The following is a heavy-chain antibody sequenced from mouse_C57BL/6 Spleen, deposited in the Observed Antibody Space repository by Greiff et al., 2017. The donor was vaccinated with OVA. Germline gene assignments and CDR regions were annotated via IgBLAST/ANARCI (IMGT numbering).Heavy chain of an antibody. J-gene: IGHJ4*01. CDR2: ISSGSSTI. Sequence: EVKVVESGGGLVKPGGSLKLSCAASGFTFSDYGMHWVRQAPEKGLEWVAYISSGSSTIYYADTVKGRFTISRDNAKNTLFLQMTSLRSEDTAMYYCARRRYYGSSLAMDYWGQGTSVTVSS. CDR3: ARRRYYGSSLAMDY. D-gene: IGHD1-1*01. V-gene: IGHV5-17*01. CDR1: GFTFSDYG.